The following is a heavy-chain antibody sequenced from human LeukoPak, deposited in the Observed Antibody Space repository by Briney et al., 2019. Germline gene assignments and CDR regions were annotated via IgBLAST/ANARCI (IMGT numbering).Heavy chain of an antibody. J-gene: IGHJ5*02. Sequence: GGSLRLSCAASGFTFSSTSMSWVRQAPGKGLEWVAVTVGGGDGTYYADSVKGRFTISRDNSNNTLYLQMDSLRAEDTAVYYCAKHIGYSGYGNWLDPWGQGTLVTVSS. CDR1: GFTFSSTS. CDR2: TVGGGDGT. D-gene: IGHD5-12*01. CDR3: AKHIGYSGYGNWLDP. V-gene: IGHV3-23*01.